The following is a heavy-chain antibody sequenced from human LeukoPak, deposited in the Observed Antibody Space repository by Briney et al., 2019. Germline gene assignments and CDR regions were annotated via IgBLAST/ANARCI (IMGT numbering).Heavy chain of an antibody. J-gene: IGHJ4*02. CDR2: ISHDGSGK. CDR1: GFTFNGNA. V-gene: IGHV3-30*03. Sequence: GRSLRLSCAASGFTFNGNAMQWVRQAPGKGLEGVAHISHDGSGKYYRDSVKGRFTISRDDSKNTLYLQLNSLRAEDTAVYYCARGGTYARESDYWGQGTLVTVSS. CDR3: ARGGTYARESDY. D-gene: IGHD3-16*01.